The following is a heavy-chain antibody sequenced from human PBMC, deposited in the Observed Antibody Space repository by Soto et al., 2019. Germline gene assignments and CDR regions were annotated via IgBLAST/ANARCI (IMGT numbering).Heavy chain of an antibody. D-gene: IGHD3-10*01. J-gene: IGHJ4*02. CDR3: ARDRVLLWFGELSTAHEFDY. Sequence: PGGSLRLSCAASGFTFSSYAMSWVRQAPGKGLEWVSTTSAGGGSTYYADSAKGRFTISRDNAKNTLYLQMNSLRAEDTAVYYCARDRVLLWFGELSTAHEFDYWGQGTLVTVSS. CDR1: GFTFSSYA. V-gene: IGHV3-23*01. CDR2: TSAGGGST.